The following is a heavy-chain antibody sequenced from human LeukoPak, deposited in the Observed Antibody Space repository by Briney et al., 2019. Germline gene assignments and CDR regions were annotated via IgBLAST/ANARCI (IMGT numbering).Heavy chain of an antibody. J-gene: IGHJ4*02. V-gene: IGHV1-69*04. Sequence: ASVKVSCKSSGGTFSSYAISWVRQAPGQGLKWMGRITPILGIANYAQKFQGRVTITADKSTSTAYMELSSLRSEDTAVYYCAREDYYDSSGYYGTFDYWGQGTLVTVSS. D-gene: IGHD3-22*01. CDR3: AREDYYDSSGYYGTFDY. CDR1: GGTFSSYA. CDR2: ITPILGIA.